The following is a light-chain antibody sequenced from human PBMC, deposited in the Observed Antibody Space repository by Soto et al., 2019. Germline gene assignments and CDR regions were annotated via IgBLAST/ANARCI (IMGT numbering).Light chain of an antibody. CDR3: AAWDNSLVGGPA. J-gene: IGLJ2*01. V-gene: IGLV1-47*01. Sequence: QSVLTQPPSASGTPGQRVTISCSGSNSNIGSKYVYWYQQLPGTAPKLLLYRNNQRPSGVPDRFSGSKSGTSASLAISGLRSKDEADYYCAAWDNSLVGGPAFGGGTKLTVL. CDR2: RNN. CDR1: NSNIGSKY.